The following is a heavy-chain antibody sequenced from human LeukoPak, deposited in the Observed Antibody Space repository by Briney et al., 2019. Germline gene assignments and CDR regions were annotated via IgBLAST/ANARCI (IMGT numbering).Heavy chain of an antibody. CDR3: AALKWCGSGSYYSPMDY. CDR2: INPNSGGT. J-gene: IGHJ4*02. CDR1: GYTFTGYY. V-gene: IGHV1-2*04. D-gene: IGHD3-10*01. Sequence: ASVKVSCKASGYTFTGYYMHWVRQAPGQGLEWMGWINPNSGGTNYAQKFQGWVTMTRDTSISTAYMELSRLRSDDTAVYYCAALKWCGSGSYYSPMDYWGQGTLVTVSP.